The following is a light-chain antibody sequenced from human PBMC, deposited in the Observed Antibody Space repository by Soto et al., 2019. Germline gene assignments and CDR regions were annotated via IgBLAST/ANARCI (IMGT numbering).Light chain of an antibody. CDR2: GVT. Sequence: QSALTQPTSVSGSPGQSITISCTGNHNDIGTYDYVSWYQQHPGRAPRLLIHGVTTRPSGISGRFSASKSGLTASLTISGLQPEDEADYYCNSYTTLSNRVFGTGTKLTVL. CDR1: HNDIGTYDY. V-gene: IGLV2-14*03. J-gene: IGLJ1*01. CDR3: NSYTTLSNRV.